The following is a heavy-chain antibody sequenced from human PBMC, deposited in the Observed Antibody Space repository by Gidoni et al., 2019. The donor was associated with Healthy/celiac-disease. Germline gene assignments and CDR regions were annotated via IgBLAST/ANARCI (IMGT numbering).Heavy chain of an antibody. V-gene: IGHV1-2*04. CDR2: INPNSGGT. D-gene: IGHD5-18*01. CDR1: GYTFTGYY. Sequence: QVQLVQSGAEVKKPGASVKVSCKASGYTFTGYYMHWVRQAPGQGLEWMGWINPNSGGTNYAQKFQGWVTMTRDTSISTAYMELSRLRSDDTAVYYCAREGLVGDTAMGIDYWGQGTLVTVSS. J-gene: IGHJ4*02. CDR3: AREGLVGDTAMGIDY.